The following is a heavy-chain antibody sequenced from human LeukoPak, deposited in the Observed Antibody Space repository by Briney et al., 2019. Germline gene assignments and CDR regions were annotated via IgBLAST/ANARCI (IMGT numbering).Heavy chain of an antibody. CDR1: GFTFSDYY. CDR2: ISSSSSYI. CDR3: ARDFTGATVTTSDY. J-gene: IGHJ4*02. Sequence: GGSLRLSCAAPGFTFSDYYMSWIRQAPGKGLEWVSSISSSSSYIYYADSVKGRFTISRDNAKNSLYLQMNSLRAEDTAVYYCARDFTGATVTTSDYWGQGTLVTVSS. D-gene: IGHD4-17*01. V-gene: IGHV3-11*06.